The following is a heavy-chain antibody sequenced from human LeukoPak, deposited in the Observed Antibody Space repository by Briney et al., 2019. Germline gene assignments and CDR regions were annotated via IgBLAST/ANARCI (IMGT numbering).Heavy chain of an antibody. D-gene: IGHD3-22*01. CDR3: AREIVVVRGGYYYYYGMDV. CDR2: IYYSGST. J-gene: IGHJ6*02. Sequence: SETLSLTCTVSGGSISSGDYYWSSIRQPPGKGLEWIGYIYYSGSTYYNPSLKSRVTISVDTSKNQFSLKLSSVTAADTAVYYCAREIVVVRGGYYYYYGMDVWGQGTTVTVSS. V-gene: IGHV4-30-4*01. CDR1: GGSISSGDYY.